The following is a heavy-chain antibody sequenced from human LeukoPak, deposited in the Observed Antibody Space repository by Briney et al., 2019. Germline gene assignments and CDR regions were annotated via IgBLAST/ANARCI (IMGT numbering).Heavy chain of an antibody. V-gene: IGHV4-59*01. Sequence: SETLSLTCTVSGGSISSYYWSWIRQPPGKGLEWIGYIYYSGSTNYNPSLKSRVTISVDTSKNQFSLKLSSVTAADTAVYYCARGGYDIFYYFDYWGQGTLVTVSS. CDR2: IYYSGST. J-gene: IGHJ4*02. CDR1: GGSISSYY. CDR3: ARGGYDIFYYFDY. D-gene: IGHD3-9*01.